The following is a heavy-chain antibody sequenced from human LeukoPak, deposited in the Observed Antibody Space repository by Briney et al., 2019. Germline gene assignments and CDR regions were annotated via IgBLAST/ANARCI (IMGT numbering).Heavy chain of an antibody. CDR2: ISSSGSTI. CDR1: GFTFSSYE. CDR3: ARAGQQQVFDY. D-gene: IGHD6-13*01. J-gene: IGHJ4*02. V-gene: IGHV3-48*03. Sequence: GGSLRLSCAASGFTFSSYEMNWVRKAPGKGLGWVSYISSSGSTIYYADSVKGRFTISRDNAKNSLYLQMNSLRAEDTAVYYCARAGQQQVFDYWGQGTLVTVSS.